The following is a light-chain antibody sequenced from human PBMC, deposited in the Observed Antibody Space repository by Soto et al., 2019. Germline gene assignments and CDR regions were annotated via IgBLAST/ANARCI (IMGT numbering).Light chain of an antibody. J-gene: IGLJ1*01. Sequence: QSALTQPPSASGSPGQSVTISCTGTSSDVGGYNYVSWYQQHPGKAPKLMIYEVTKRPSGVPDRFSGSKSGNTASLTVSGFQAEDEAAYYRSSYGGSKIFYVFGTGTKVTV. CDR2: EVT. V-gene: IGLV2-8*01. CDR3: SSYGGSKIFYV. CDR1: SSDVGGYNY.